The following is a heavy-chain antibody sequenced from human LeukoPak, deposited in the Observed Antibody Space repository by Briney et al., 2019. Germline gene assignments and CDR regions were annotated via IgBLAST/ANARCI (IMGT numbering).Heavy chain of an antibody. D-gene: IGHD2-2*01. CDR3: ARDLPYCSSTSCYSDWFDP. CDR1: GYTFTGYY. V-gene: IGHV1-2*02. J-gene: IGHJ5*02. Sequence: ASVKVSCKASGYTFTGYYMHWVRQAPGQGLEWMGWINPNRGGTNYAQKFQGRVTMTRDTSISTAYMELSRLRSDDTAVYYCARDLPYCSSTSCYSDWFDPWGQGTLVTVSS. CDR2: INPNRGGT.